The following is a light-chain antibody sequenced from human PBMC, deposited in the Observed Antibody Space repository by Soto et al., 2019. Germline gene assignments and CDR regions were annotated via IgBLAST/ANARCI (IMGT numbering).Light chain of an antibody. V-gene: IGLV2-14*01. J-gene: IGLJ1*01. Sequence: QSVLTQPASVSGSPGQSITISCTGTSSDVGGYNYVSWYQQHPGKAPKLMIYDVSNRPSGVSNRFSGSKSGNTASLTISGLQAEDEADYYCSSYTSSSTLSYVFGTGNKVTVL. CDR1: SSDVGGYNY. CDR3: SSYTSSSTLSYV. CDR2: DVS.